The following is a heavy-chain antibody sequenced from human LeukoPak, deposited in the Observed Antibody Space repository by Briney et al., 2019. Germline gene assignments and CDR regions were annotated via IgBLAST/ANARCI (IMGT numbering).Heavy chain of an antibody. Sequence: GSLRLSCAASGFTFSSYEMNWVRQAPGKGLEWVSYISSSGSTIYYADSVRGRFTISRDNSKNTLYLQMNSLRAEDTAVYYCAKDNRWLGLYRLQRPFQHWGQGTLVTVSS. J-gene: IGHJ1*01. CDR3: AKDNRWLGLYRLQRPFQH. V-gene: IGHV3-48*03. CDR1: GFTFSSYE. D-gene: IGHD6-19*01. CDR2: ISSSGSTI.